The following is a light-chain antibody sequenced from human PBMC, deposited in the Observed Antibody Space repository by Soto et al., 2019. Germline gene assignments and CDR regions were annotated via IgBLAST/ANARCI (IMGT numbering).Light chain of an antibody. CDR3: SSYAGSYNWI. CDR2: DVT. Sequence: SAPAQPRSASGSPGQSVAVSCTGTSRDVAVYSYVSWFQQHPGKAPQLLIYDVTKRPSGVPDRFSGSKSGNTAALTISGLQAEDEAEYFCSSYAGSYNWIFGSGTKVTAL. J-gene: IGLJ1*01. V-gene: IGLV2-11*01. CDR1: SRDVAVYSY.